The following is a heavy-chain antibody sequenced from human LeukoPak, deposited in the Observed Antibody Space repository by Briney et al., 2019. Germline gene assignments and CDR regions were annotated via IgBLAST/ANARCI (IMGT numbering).Heavy chain of an antibody. CDR1: GFTFSSYA. CDR3: AKVGTARGYYFDY. J-gene: IGHJ4*02. V-gene: IGHV3-30-3*01. Sequence: PGGSLRLSCAASGFTFSSYAMHWVRQAPGKGLEWVAVISYDGSNKYYADSVKGRFTISRDNSKNTLYLQMNSLRAEDTAVYYCAKVGTARGYYFDYWGQGTLVTVSS. CDR2: ISYDGSNK. D-gene: IGHD6-6*01.